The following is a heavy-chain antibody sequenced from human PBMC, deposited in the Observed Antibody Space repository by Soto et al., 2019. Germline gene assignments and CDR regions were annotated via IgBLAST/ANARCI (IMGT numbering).Heavy chain of an antibody. CDR2: TYYRSKWYN. D-gene: IGHD2-15*01. CDR1: GDSVSSNSAA. CDR3: ARDRDIVVVASAYYYYGMDV. J-gene: IGHJ6*02. V-gene: IGHV6-1*01. Sequence: SQTLSLTCAISGDSVSSNSAAWNWIRQSPSRGLEWLGRTYYRSKWYNDYAVSVKSRITINPDTSKNQFSLQLNSVTPEDTAVYYCARDRDIVVVASAYYYYGMDVWGQGTTVTVSS.